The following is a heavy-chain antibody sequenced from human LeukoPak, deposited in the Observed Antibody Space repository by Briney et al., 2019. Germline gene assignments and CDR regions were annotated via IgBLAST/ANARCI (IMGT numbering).Heavy chain of an antibody. CDR1: GYTFTRYY. CDR2: INPNSGGT. D-gene: IGHD2-2*01. CDR3: ARDRLSCSSTSCYAHYGMDV. V-gene: IGHV1-2*02. Sequence: ASVKVSCKASGYTFTRYYMHWVRQAPGQGLEWMGWINPNSGGTNYAQKFQGRVTMTRDTSISTAYMELSRLRSDDTAVYYCARDRLSCSSTSCYAHYGMDVWGQGTTVTVSS. J-gene: IGHJ6*02.